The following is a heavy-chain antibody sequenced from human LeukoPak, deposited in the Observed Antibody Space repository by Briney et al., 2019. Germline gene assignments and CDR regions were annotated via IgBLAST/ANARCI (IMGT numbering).Heavy chain of an antibody. CDR2: IIPIFGTA. D-gene: IGHD3-22*01. J-gene: IGHJ6*02. CDR3: ARVSGDSSGYYLYYYYGMDV. CDR1: GGTFSSYA. V-gene: IGHV1-69*13. Sequence: SVKASCKASGGTFSSYAISWVRQAPGQGLEWMGGIIPIFGTANYAQKFQGRVTITADESTSTAYMELSSLRSEDTAVYYCARVSGDSSGYYLYYYYGMDVWGQGTTVTVSS.